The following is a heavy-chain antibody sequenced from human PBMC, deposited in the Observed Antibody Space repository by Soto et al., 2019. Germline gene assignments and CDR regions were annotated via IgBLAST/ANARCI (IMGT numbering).Heavy chain of an antibody. Sequence: PXGTLSLTCAVSGYSISSGYYWCCIRQPPGKGLEWIGSIYHSGSTYYNPSLKSRVTISVDTSKNQFSLKLSSVTAADTAVYYCARDRRISRAPYNWFDPWGQGTLVTVSS. V-gene: IGHV4-38-2*02. J-gene: IGHJ5*02. CDR1: GYSISSGYY. D-gene: IGHD6-13*01. CDR3: ARDRRISRAPYNWFDP. CDR2: IYHSGST.